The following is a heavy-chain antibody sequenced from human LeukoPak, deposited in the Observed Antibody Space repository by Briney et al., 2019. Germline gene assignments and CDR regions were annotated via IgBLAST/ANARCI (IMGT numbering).Heavy chain of an antibody. D-gene: IGHD3-9*01. Sequence: KPSETLSLTCTVSGGSIRSSSYYWGWIRQPPGKGLEWIGSIYYSGSTYYNPSLKSRVTISVDTSKNQFSLKFSFVTAADTAVYYCARDLAGSFDYWGQGTLVTVSS. CDR3: ARDLAGSFDY. V-gene: IGHV4-39*07. CDR2: IYYSGST. J-gene: IGHJ4*02. CDR1: GGSIRSSSYY.